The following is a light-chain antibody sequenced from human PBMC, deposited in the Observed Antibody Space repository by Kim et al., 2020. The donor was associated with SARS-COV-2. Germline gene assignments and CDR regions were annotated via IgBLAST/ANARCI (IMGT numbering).Light chain of an antibody. Sequence: GQSIAISCTGTSSDVGDYNYVSWYQQHPGKAPKPMIYDVSKRPSGVSNRFSGSKSGNTASLTISGLQAEDEADYYCASYTTSDTVIFGGGTQLTVL. CDR3: ASYTTSDTVI. CDR2: DVS. CDR1: SSDVGDYNY. V-gene: IGLV2-14*03. J-gene: IGLJ2*01.